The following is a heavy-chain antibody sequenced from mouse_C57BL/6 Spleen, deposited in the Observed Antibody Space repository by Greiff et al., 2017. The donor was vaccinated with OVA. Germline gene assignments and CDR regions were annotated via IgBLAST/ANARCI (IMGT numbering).Heavy chain of an antibody. CDR1: GYTFTSYW. D-gene: IGHD1-1*01. J-gene: IGHJ4*01. V-gene: IGHV1-64*01. Sequence: VQLQQPGAELVKPGASVKLSCKASGYTFTSYWMHWVKQRPGQGLEWIGMIHPNSGSTNYNEKFKSKATLTVDKSSSTAYMQLSSLTSVDSAVYYCAREERDYYGSSPYYAMDYWGQGTSVTVSS. CDR2: IHPNSGST. CDR3: AREERDYYGSSPYYAMDY.